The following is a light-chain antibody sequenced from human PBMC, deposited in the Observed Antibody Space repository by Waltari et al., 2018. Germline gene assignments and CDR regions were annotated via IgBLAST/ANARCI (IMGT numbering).Light chain of an antibody. CDR1: QTISNN. J-gene: IGKJ5*01. CDR3: QQYNTWPPLT. CDR2: GAS. V-gene: IGKV3-15*01. Sequence: IVMTQSPVTLSVSPGERATLSCRASQTISNNLAWYQQKRGQAPRLLVYGASTRASGIPDRFSGSGSGTEFTLTISSLQSEDFAVYFCQQYNTWPPLTFGQGTRLEIK.